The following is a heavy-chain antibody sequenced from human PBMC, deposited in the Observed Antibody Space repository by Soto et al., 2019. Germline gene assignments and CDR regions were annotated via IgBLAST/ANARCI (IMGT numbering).Heavy chain of an antibody. CDR3: ARVVPARGVVILRP. D-gene: IGHD3-3*01. V-gene: IGHV4-34*01. CDR1: GGSFSGYY. Sequence: SETLSLTCAVYGGSFSGYYWSWIRQPPGKGLEWIGEINHSGSTNYNPSLKSRVTISVDTSKNQFSLKLSSVTAADTAVYYCARVVPARGVVILRPWGQGTLVTVSS. J-gene: IGHJ5*02. CDR2: INHSGST.